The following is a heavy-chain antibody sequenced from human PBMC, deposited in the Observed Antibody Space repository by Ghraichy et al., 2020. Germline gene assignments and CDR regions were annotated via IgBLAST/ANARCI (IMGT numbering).Heavy chain of an antibody. V-gene: IGHV3-74*01. Sequence: LSLTCAASGFTFTDYWMHWVRQAPGNGLVWVSRIYIDESSATYADSVKGRFTISRDNAKNTLFLQMNSLRVDDTAIYYCASSAVTSYYGTALDYWGQGVLVTVSS. CDR2: IYIDESSA. J-gene: IGHJ4*02. D-gene: IGHD1-26*01. CDR3: ASSAVTSYYGTALDY. CDR1: GFTFTDYW.